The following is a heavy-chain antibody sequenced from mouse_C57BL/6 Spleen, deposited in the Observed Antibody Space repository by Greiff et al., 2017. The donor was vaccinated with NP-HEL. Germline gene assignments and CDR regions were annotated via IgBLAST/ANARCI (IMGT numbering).Heavy chain of an antibody. V-gene: IGHV5-17*01. Sequence: DVKLQESGGGLVKPGGSLKLSCAASGFTFSDYGMHWVRQAPEKGLEWVAYISSGSSTIYYADTVKGRFTISRDNAKNTLFLQMTSLRSEDTAMYYCARSGTIVTTYYFDYWGQGTTLTVSS. D-gene: IGHD2-5*01. CDR2: ISSGSSTI. CDR1: GFTFSDYG. J-gene: IGHJ2*01. CDR3: ARSGTIVTTYYFDY.